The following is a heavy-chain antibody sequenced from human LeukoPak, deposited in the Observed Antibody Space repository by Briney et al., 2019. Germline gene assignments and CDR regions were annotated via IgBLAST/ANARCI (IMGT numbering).Heavy chain of an antibody. CDR1: GGTFSSYA. D-gene: IGHD3-22*01. CDR2: IIPIFGTA. Sequence: ASVKVSCKASGGTFSSYAISWVRQAPGQGLEWMGGIIPIFGTANYAQKFQGRVTITADESTTTAYMELSSLRSEDTAVYYCAGAYDSSGYFQDPFDFWGQGTLVTVSS. J-gene: IGHJ4*02. CDR3: AGAYDSSGYFQDPFDF. V-gene: IGHV1-69*13.